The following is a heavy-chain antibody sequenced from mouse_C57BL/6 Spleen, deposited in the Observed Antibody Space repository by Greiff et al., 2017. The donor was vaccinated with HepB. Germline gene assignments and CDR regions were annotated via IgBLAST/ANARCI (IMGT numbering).Heavy chain of an antibody. CDR1: GFTFSDYG. CDR2: ISSGSSTI. D-gene: IGHD5-5*01. V-gene: IGHV5-17*01. Sequence: EVRVVESGGGLVKPGGSLKLSCAASGFTFSDYGMHWVRQAPEKGLEWVAYISSGSSTIYYADTVKGRFTISRDNAKNTLFLQMTSLRSEDTAMYYCARGELPYYYAMDYWGQGTSVTVSS. CDR3: ARGELPYYYAMDY. J-gene: IGHJ4*01.